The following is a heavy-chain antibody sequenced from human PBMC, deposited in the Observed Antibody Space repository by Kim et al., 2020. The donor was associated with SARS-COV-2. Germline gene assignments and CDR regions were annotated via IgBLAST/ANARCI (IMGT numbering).Heavy chain of an antibody. J-gene: IGHJ6*01. CDR3: SRRRLSGAELVSSSLHY. CDR2: ISSGGGTT. V-gene: IGHV3-23*01. Sequence: GGSLRLSCAASGFTFNNYAMNWVRQAPGKGLEWVSSISSGGGTTYYADSVKGRFTISRDNSKNTLYLQMNSLRAEDTAVYYCSRRRLSGAELVSSSLHY. CDR1: GFTFNNYA. D-gene: IGHD6-6*01.